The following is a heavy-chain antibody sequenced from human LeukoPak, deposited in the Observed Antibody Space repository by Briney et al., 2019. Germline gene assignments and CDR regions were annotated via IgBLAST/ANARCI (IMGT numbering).Heavy chain of an antibody. CDR3: ARSSERKYYFDY. CDR2: IYSGGTT. V-gene: IGHV3-53*01. D-gene: IGHD3-22*01. CDR1: GFTFSSEA. J-gene: IGHJ4*02. Sequence: GGSLRLSCAVSGFTFSSEAMGWVRQLPGGGLEWVSLIYSGGTTYYADSVKGRFTISRDNSKNTLYLQMNSLRAEDTAVYYCARSSERKYYFDYWGQGTLVTVSS.